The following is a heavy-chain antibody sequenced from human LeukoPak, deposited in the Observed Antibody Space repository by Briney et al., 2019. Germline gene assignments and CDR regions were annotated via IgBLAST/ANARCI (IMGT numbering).Heavy chain of an antibody. CDR1: GLTFSKAC. CDR2: IKSNSDGGTT. V-gene: IGHV3-15*05. D-gene: IGHD2-15*01. J-gene: IGHJ4*02. Sequence: GGLLRLSCEASGLTFSKACMSWVRQVPGKGMEWVGRIKSNSDGGTTDYAAPVKGRLIISRDDSKNTVYLQMNSLKAEDTDLYFCTGFDWSAGSCFSPFDRWRQGTLVTVSP. CDR3: TGFDWSAGSCFSPFDR.